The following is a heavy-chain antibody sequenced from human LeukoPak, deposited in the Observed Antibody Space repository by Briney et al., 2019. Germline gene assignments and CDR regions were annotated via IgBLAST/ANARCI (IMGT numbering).Heavy chain of an antibody. CDR1: GGSISSGGYS. CDR2: IYHSGST. J-gene: IGHJ3*02. Sequence: SETLSLTCAVSGGSISSGGYSWSWIRQPPGKGLEWIGYIYHSGSTYYNPSLKSRVTISVDRSKNQFSLKLSSVTAADTAVYYCAREYSTSSTAFDIWGQGTMVTVSS. D-gene: IGHD6-6*01. V-gene: IGHV4-30-2*01. CDR3: AREYSTSSTAFDI.